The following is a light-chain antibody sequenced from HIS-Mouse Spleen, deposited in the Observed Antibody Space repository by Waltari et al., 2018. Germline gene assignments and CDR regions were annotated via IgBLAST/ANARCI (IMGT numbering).Light chain of an antibody. V-gene: IGLV3-21*02. CDR3: QVWDSSSDHVV. CDR2: DDS. CDR1: NIGSKS. J-gene: IGLJ2*01. Sequence: SYVLTQPPSVSVGPGQTARITCGGNNIGSKSVHWYQQKPGRAPVLVVYDDSDRPSRSPGRFAGSNSGNTATLTISRVEAGDEADYYCQVWDSSSDHVVFGGGTKLTVL.